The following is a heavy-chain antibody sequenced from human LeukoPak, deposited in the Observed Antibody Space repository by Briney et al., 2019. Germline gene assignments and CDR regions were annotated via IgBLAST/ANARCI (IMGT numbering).Heavy chain of an antibody. CDR1: GYNFNNYG. Sequence: ASVKVSCKASGYNFNNYGISWVRQAPGQGLEWMGWISGYNGNTKSAQKLQDRVTMTTDTSTNTAYMELRSLRSDDTAVYYCARGEYYYDSSGYPTNDAFDIWGQGTMVTVSS. CDR2: ISGYNGNT. D-gene: IGHD3-22*01. V-gene: IGHV1-18*01. CDR3: ARGEYYYDSSGYPTNDAFDI. J-gene: IGHJ3*02.